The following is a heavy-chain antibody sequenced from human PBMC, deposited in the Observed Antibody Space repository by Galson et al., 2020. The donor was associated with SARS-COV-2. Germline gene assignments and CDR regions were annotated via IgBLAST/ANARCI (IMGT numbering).Heavy chain of an antibody. V-gene: IGHV1-69*11. D-gene: IGHD7-27*01. J-gene: IGHJ6*03. CDR2: LIPMLGRQ. CDR3: ASVLLGGGHHMDV. Sequence: SVKVSCKASGDTFSSHSISWVRQAPGQGLEWMGSLIPMLGRQKYTQRFQGSVTITADESTSTVYMSLSSLRYEDTAIYYCASVLLGGGHHMDVWGKGTTVTVSS. CDR1: GDTFSSHS.